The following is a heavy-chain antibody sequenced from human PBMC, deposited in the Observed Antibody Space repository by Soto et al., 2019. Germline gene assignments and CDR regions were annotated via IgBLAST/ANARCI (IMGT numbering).Heavy chain of an antibody. D-gene: IGHD6-19*01. V-gene: IGHV4-31*03. CDR3: ARLRAGLAGTPNWFHP. Sequence: SETLSLTCTVSGGSISSGGYYWSWIRQHPGKGLEWIGYIYYSGSTYYNPSLKSRVPISVDTSKNQVSLRLASVTVADTAVYYCARLRAGLAGTPNWFHPWGQGTLVTVSS. CDR2: IYYSGST. J-gene: IGHJ5*02. CDR1: GGSISSGGYY.